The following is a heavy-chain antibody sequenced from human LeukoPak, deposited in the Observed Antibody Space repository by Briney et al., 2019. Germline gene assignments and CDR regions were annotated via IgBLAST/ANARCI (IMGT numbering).Heavy chain of an antibody. D-gene: IGHD2-15*01. V-gene: IGHV4-59*01. Sequence: PSETLSLTCTVSGGSIRSYYWSWNRQPPGKGLEWIGCIHSSGSTSYNPSLKSRVTILLDTSRNQFSLNLGSMTAADTAVYYCARGVAAALDCWGQGSLVTVSS. J-gene: IGHJ4*02. CDR3: ARGVAAALDC. CDR1: GGSIRSYY. CDR2: IHSSGST.